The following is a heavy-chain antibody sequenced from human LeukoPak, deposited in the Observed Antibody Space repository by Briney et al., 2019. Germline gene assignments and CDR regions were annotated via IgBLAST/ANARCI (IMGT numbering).Heavy chain of an antibody. V-gene: IGHV1-2*02. Sequence: GALVKVSCKASGYTFTGYYMHWVRQAPGQGLEWMGWINPNSGGTNFAQKFQGRVTMTRDTSVSTAYMELSRLRSDDTAVYYCARASTYSSGWYPYWGQGTLVTVSS. D-gene: IGHD6-19*01. J-gene: IGHJ4*02. CDR2: INPNSGGT. CDR1: GYTFTGYY. CDR3: ARASTYSSGWYPY.